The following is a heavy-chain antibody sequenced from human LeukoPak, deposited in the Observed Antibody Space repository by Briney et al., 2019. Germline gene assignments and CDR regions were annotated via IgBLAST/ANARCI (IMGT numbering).Heavy chain of an antibody. V-gene: IGHV1-8*01. J-gene: IGHJ3*01. CDR2: MNPNSGNT. CDR3: ARGRWGLMVYAF. Sequence: GASVKVSCKASGYTFTSYDINWVRQAPGQGLEWMGWMNPNSGNTGYAQKFQGRVTMTRNNSISTAYMELSSLRSEDTAVYYCARGRWGLMVYAFWGQGTMVTVSS. CDR1: GYTFTSYD. D-gene: IGHD2-8*01.